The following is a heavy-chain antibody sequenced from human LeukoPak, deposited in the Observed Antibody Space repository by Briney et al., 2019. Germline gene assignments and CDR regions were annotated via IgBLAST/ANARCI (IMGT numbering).Heavy chain of an antibody. CDR3: ARGRAYCGGDCYPYYYYGMDV. D-gene: IGHD2-21*02. CDR2: IHFSGST. V-gene: IGHV4-59*12. Sequence: SETLSLTCTVSDASISGYYWSWIRQPPGKGLEWIGSIHFSGSTNYNPSLRSRVTISVDTSKNQLSLKLSSVTAADTAVYYCARGRAYCGGDCYPYYYYGMDVWGQGTTVTVSS. CDR1: DASISGYY. J-gene: IGHJ6*02.